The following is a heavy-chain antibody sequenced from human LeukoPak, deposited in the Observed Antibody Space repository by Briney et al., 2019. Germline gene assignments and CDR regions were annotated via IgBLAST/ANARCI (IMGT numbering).Heavy chain of an antibody. J-gene: IGHJ4*02. CDR2: ISYDGSNK. Sequence: GRSLRLSCAASGSTFSSYGMHWVRQAPGKGLEWVAVISYDGSNKYYADSVKGRFTISRDNSKNTLYLQMNSLRAEDTAVYYCAPDCSSTSCPTDYWGQGTLVTVSS. CDR1: GSTFSSYG. D-gene: IGHD2-2*01. CDR3: APDCSSTSCPTDY. V-gene: IGHV3-30*03.